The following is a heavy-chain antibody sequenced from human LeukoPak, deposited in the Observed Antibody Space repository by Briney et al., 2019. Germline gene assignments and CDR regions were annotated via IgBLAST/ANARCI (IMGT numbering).Heavy chain of an antibody. CDR1: GFTFSSYG. Sequence: GGSLRLSCAASGFTFSSYGMTWVRQAPGKGLEWVSGISDSGGSTYYADSVKGRFTISRDNSKNTLYLQMNSLRAEDTAVYYCADVGGSSPIWYAFDTWGQGTMVTVSS. CDR2: ISDSGGST. CDR3: ADVGGSSPIWYAFDT. D-gene: IGHD6-13*01. V-gene: IGHV3-23*01. J-gene: IGHJ3*02.